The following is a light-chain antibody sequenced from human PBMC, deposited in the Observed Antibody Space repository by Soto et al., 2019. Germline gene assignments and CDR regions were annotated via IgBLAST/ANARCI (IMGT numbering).Light chain of an antibody. J-gene: IGKJ4*01. V-gene: IGKV1-39*01. CDR2: AAS. Sequence: DIQMTQSPSSLSASVGDRVTITCRASQSISFYLNWYQQKPGKAPKLLIYAASSLQSGVPSRFSGSGSGTDFTLTISSLQPEDFATYYCQQSYSTLLTFGGGTKWEIK. CDR3: QQSYSTLLT. CDR1: QSISFY.